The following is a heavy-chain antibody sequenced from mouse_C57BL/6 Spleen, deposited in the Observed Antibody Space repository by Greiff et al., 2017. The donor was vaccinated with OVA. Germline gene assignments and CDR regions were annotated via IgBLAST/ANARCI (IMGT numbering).Heavy chain of an antibody. Sequence: VQLQQSGPELVKPGASVKISCKASGYAFSSSWMNWVKQRPGKGLEWIGRIYPGDGDTNYNGKFKGKATLTADKSSSTAYMQLSSLTSEDSAVYFCASYYDYDDWYFDVWGTGTTVTVSS. D-gene: IGHD2-4*01. CDR3: ASYYDYDDWYFDV. J-gene: IGHJ1*03. V-gene: IGHV1-82*01. CDR1: GYAFSSSW. CDR2: IYPGDGDT.